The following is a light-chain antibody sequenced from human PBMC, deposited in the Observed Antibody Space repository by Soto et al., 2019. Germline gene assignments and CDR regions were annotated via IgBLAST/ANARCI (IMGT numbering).Light chain of an antibody. V-gene: IGLV1-51*01. CDR2: DNN. J-gene: IGLJ2*01. Sequence: QSVLTRPASGSAAPGQKISIFRTKRSSNIGYNYVSWYQHLPRTAPKLLIYDNNKRPSGIPDRFSGSKSGTSAALGITGLQTGDEAHYYCGTWDSSLRAVVFGGGTKVTVL. CDR1: SSNIGYNY. CDR3: GTWDSSLRAVV.